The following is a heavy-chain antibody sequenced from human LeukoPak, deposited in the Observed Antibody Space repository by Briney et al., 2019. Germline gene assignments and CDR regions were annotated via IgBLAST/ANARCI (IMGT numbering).Heavy chain of an antibody. CDR1: GFTFSDYY. CDR3: ARPGLRGYSYGIDF. V-gene: IGHV3-11*01. CDR2: ISIGGTTI. J-gene: IGHJ4*02. Sequence: GGSLRLSCAASGFTFSDYYMSWIRQAPGKGLEWVSYISIGGTTIYYADSVKGRFTLSRDNAKNSLYLQMNSLRAEDTAVYYCARPGLRGYSYGIDFWGQGSLVTVSS. D-gene: IGHD5-18*01.